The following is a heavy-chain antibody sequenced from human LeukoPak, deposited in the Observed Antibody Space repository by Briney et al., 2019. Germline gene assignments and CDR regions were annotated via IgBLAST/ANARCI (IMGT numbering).Heavy chain of an antibody. CDR3: ARGLGPHAFDI. J-gene: IGHJ3*02. D-gene: IGHD7-27*01. V-gene: IGHV4-34*01. Sequence: SETLSLTCTVSGAPITRYYWSWIRQPPGKGLEWIGEINHSGSTNYNPSLKSRVTISVDTSKNQFSLKLSSVTAADTAVYYCARGLGPHAFDIWGQGTMVTVSS. CDR2: INHSGST. CDR1: GAPITRYY.